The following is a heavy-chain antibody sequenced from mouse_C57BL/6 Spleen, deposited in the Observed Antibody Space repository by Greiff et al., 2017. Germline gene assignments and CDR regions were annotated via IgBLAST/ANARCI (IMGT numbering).Heavy chain of an antibody. CDR1: GYAFSSSW. V-gene: IGHV1-82*01. CDR3: ARGTTVVATDY. J-gene: IGHJ2*01. D-gene: IGHD1-1*01. CDR2: IYPGDGDT. Sequence: VHLVESGPELVKPGASVKISCKASGYAFSSSWLNWVKQRPGTGLEWIGRIYPGDGDTNYNGKFKGKATLTADKSSSTAYMQLSSLTSEDSAVYFCARGTTVVATDYWGQGTTLTVSS.